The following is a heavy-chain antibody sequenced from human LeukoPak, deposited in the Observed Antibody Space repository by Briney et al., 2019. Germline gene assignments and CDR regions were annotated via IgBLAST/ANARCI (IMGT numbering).Heavy chain of an antibody. CDR2: IYYSGST. V-gene: IGHV4-59*01. CDR3: ARWGITAAGTRFDP. J-gene: IGHJ5*02. Sequence: PSETLSLTCTVSGGSISSYYWSWIRQPPGKGLEWIGYIYYSGSTNYNPSLKSRVTISVDTSKNQFSLKLSSVTAADTAVYYCARWGITAAGTRFDPWGQGTLVTVSS. D-gene: IGHD6-13*01. CDR1: GGSISSYY.